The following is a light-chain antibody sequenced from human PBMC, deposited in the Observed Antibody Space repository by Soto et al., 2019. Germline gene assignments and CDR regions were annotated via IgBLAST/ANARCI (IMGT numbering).Light chain of an antibody. J-gene: IGKJ3*01. CDR2: SAS. Sequence: DVQMAQSPSTLSASVGDRVTITCRASQSIGDWLAWFQQKPGKAPALLIYSASYLESGVPSRFSGSGSGTEFTLTISSLQPDDFSTYYCQQYSTYSGTFGPGTTVQIK. CDR1: QSIGDW. CDR3: QQYSTYSGT. V-gene: IGKV1-5*03.